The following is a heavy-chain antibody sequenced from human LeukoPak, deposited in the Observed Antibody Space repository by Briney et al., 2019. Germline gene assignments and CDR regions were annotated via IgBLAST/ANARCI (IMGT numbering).Heavy chain of an antibody. Sequence: GGSLRLSCEASGFTFSGYNMNWVRQAPGKGLEWVSYISSSSRNIIYYSDSVRGRFTISRDNAKNSLYLQMNSLRDEDTAVYYCARDSSDYFFDYWGQGTLVTVSS. CDR2: ISSSSRNII. CDR3: ARDSSDYFFDY. J-gene: IGHJ4*02. CDR1: GFTFSGYN. D-gene: IGHD3-22*01. V-gene: IGHV3-48*02.